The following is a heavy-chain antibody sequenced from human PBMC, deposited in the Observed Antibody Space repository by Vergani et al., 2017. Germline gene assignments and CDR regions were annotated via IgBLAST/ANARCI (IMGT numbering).Heavy chain of an antibody. CDR2: ISYDGSNK. CDR3: ASSTVSSHRPYYFDY. D-gene: IGHD4-17*01. V-gene: IGHV3-30-3*01. Sequence: QVQLVESGGGVVQPGRSLRLSCAASGFTFSSYAMHWVRQAPGKGLEWVAVISYDGSNKYYADSVKGRFTISRDNSKNTLYLQMNSLRAEDTAVYYCASSTVSSHRPYYFDYWGQGTLVTVSS. J-gene: IGHJ4*02. CDR1: GFTFSSYA.